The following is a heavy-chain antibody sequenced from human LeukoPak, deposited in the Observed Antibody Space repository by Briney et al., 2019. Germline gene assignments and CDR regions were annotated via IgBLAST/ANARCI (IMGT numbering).Heavy chain of an antibody. V-gene: IGHV3-23*01. Sequence: PGGSLRLSCAASGFTFSSYAMSWVRQAPGKGLEWVSAISGSGGSTYYADSVKGRFTISRDNSKNTLYLQMSSLRAEDTAVYYCAKDTVVTPEAFDYWGQGTLVTVSS. CDR2: ISGSGGST. CDR1: GFTFSSYA. D-gene: IGHD4-23*01. CDR3: AKDTVVTPEAFDY. J-gene: IGHJ4*02.